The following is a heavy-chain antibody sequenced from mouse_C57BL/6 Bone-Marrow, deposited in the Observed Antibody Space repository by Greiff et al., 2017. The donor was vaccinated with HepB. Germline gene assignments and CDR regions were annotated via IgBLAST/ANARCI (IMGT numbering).Heavy chain of an antibody. D-gene: IGHD1-2*01. J-gene: IGHJ3*01. CDR1: GYAFSSSW. Sequence: VQLQESGPELVKPGASVKISCKASGYAFSSSWMNWVKQRPGKGLEWIGRIYPGDGDTNYNGKFKGKATLTDEKSSSTAYMQLSSFTSEDSAVYFCATRLPFAYWGQGTLVTVSA. CDR3: ATRLPFAY. V-gene: IGHV1-82*01. CDR2: IYPGDGDT.